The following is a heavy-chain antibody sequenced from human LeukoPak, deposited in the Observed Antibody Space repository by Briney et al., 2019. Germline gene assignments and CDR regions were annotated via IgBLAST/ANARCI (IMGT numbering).Heavy chain of an antibody. J-gene: IGHJ4*02. CDR1: GGSISSSSYY. D-gene: IGHD6-19*01. Sequence: SETLSLTCTVSGGSISSSSYYWGWIRQPPGKGLEWIGSIYYSGSTYYNPSLKSRVTISVDTSKNQFSLKPSSVTAADTAVYSCARQLSGWIDYWGQGTLVTVSS. CDR3: ARQLSGWIDY. CDR2: IYYSGST. V-gene: IGHV4-39*01.